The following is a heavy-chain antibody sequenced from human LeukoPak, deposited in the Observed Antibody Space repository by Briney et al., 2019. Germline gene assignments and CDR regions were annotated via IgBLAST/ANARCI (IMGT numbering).Heavy chain of an antibody. CDR1: GGSFSGYY. CDR3: ARRRGVTVYYYYYMDV. J-gene: IGHJ6*03. V-gene: IGHV4-34*01. D-gene: IGHD3-10*01. Sequence: SETLSLTCAVYGGSFSGYYWSWIRQPPGKGLEWIGEINHSGSTNYNPSLKSRVTISVDTSKNQFSLKLSSVTAADTAVYYCARRRGVTVYYYYYMDVWGKGTTVTISS. CDR2: INHSGST.